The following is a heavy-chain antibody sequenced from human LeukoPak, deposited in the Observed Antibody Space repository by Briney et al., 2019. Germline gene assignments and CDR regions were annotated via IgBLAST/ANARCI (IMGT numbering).Heavy chain of an antibody. V-gene: IGHV3-30-3*01. Sequence: SCKASGYTFTSYAMHWVRQAPGKGLEWVAVISYDGSNKYYADSVKGRFTISRDNSKNTLYLQMNSLRAEDTAVYYCARAVQRSIVVVPAALDYWGQGTLVTVSS. CDR2: ISYDGSNK. J-gene: IGHJ4*02. D-gene: IGHD2-2*01. CDR1: GYTFTSYA. CDR3: ARAVQRSIVVVPAALDY.